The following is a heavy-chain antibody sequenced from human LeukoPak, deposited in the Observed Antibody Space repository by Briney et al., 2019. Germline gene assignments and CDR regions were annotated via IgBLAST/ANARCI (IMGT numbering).Heavy chain of an antibody. CDR1: GGSFSSYA. J-gene: IGHJ3*01. Sequence: ASVKVSCKASGGSFSSYAISWVRQAPGQGLEWMGGIIPISDTVNYAERFQGRVTIIADESKSTVYVDLSSLKTEDTAVYYCARPKYTSTWYGTFHVWGQGTTVTVSS. D-gene: IGHD6-13*01. CDR3: ARPKYTSTWYGTFHV. V-gene: IGHV1-69*13. CDR2: IIPISDTV.